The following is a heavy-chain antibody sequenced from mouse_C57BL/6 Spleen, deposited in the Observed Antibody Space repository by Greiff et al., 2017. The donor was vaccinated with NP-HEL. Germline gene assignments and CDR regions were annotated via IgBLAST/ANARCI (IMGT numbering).Heavy chain of an antibody. CDR2: IDPETGGT. D-gene: IGHD1-1*01. CDR1: GYTFTDYE. J-gene: IGHJ3*01. Sequence: VQLVESGAELVRPGASVTLSCKASGYTFTDYEMHWVKQTPVHGLEWIGAIDPETGGTAYNQKFKGKAILTADKSSSTAYMELRSLTSEDSAVYYCTRPTTVVADAYWGQGTLVTVSA. V-gene: IGHV1-15*01. CDR3: TRPTTVVADAY.